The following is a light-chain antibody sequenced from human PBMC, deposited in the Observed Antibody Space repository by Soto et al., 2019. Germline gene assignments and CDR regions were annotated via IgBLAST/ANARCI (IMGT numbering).Light chain of an antibody. J-gene: IGKJ1*01. CDR1: QSVLRSSLNKNF. Sequence: DIVMTQSPDSLAVSLGERATINCKSSQSVLRSSLNKNFLAWYQQKPGQPPKLLVYWASTRESGVPDRFSGSGSETDFTLTISSLQAEDVALYYCQQYYSTPRTFGQGTKVEIK. CDR2: WAS. V-gene: IGKV4-1*01. CDR3: QQYYSTPRT.